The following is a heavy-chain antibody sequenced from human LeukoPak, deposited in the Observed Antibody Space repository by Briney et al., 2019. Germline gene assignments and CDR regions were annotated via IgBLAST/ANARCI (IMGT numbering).Heavy chain of an antibody. Sequence: SETLSLTCTVSGDSISSFSWSWTRQSPGKRLEWIGYLYYSGTANYNPSLRSRVTISSDTSKNQFSLKLSSLTAADTAMYYCARGPSSGQYVSPLDYWGQGTLVTVSS. J-gene: IGHJ4*02. CDR3: ARGPSSGQYVSPLDY. CDR1: GDSISSFS. CDR2: LYYSGTA. D-gene: IGHD6-25*01. V-gene: IGHV4-59*01.